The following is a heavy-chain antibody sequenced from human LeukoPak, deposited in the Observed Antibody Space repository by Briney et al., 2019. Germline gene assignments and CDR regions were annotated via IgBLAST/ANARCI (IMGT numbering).Heavy chain of an antibody. J-gene: IGHJ4*02. CDR2: IYPGDSDT. Sequence: GESLKISCKGSGYSFTSYWIGWVRQMPGKGLEWMGIIYPGDSDTRYSPSFQGQVTISADKSISTAYLQWSSLKASDTAMYYCARYLPEMGPHHRPLYYFDYWGQGTLVTVSS. CDR3: ARYLPEMGPHHRPLYYFDY. V-gene: IGHV5-51*01. D-gene: IGHD5-24*01. CDR1: GYSFTSYW.